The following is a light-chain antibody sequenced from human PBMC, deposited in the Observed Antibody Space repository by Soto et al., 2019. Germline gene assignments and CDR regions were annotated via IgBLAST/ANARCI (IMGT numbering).Light chain of an antibody. Sequence: EIVLTQSPGTLSLSPGERATHSCRASQSVSTNYLAWYQQKPGRAPRLLIYGASSRVTGIPGRFSGSGSGTDFTLTISRLEPEDFAVYYCQQYGSSPSITFGQGTRLEIK. V-gene: IGKV3-20*01. CDR2: GAS. CDR3: QQYGSSPSIT. CDR1: QSVSTNY. J-gene: IGKJ5*01.